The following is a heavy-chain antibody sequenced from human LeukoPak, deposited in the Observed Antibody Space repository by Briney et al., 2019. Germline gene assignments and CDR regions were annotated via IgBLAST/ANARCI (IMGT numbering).Heavy chain of an antibody. D-gene: IGHD3-3*01. J-gene: IGHJ6*03. CDR3: ASPKYYDFWSGYYTVHYYYYMDV. V-gene: IGHV3-11*04. Sequence: GGSLRLSCAASGFTFSDYNMRWIRQAPGKGLEWVSSISRSGSTKYYADSVKGRFTISRDNAKNSLYLQMNSLRAEDTAVYYCASPKYYDFWSGYYTVHYYYYMDVWGKGTTVTVSS. CDR1: GFTFSDYN. CDR2: ISRSGSTK.